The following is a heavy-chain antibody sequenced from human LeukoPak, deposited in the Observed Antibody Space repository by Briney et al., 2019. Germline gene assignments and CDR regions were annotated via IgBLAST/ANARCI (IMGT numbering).Heavy chain of an antibody. CDR3: ARGSNGYSYDSSGSPQLDY. CDR1: GGSFSGYY. J-gene: IGHJ4*02. Sequence: PSETLSLTCAVYGGSFSGYYWSWIRQPPGKGLEWIGEINHSGSTNYNPSLKSRVTISVDTSKNQFSLKLSSVTAADTAVYYCARGSNGYSYDSSGSPQLDYWGQGTLVTVSS. CDR2: INHSGST. D-gene: IGHD3-22*01. V-gene: IGHV4-34*01.